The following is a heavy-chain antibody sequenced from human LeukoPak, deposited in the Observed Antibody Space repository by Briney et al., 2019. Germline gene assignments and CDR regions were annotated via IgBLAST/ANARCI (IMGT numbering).Heavy chain of an antibody. V-gene: IGHV1-69*13. J-gene: IGHJ4*02. CDR3: ARDRMEMVGDDYGDDGIDY. Sequence: ASVKVSCKASGGTFSSYAISCVRQAPGQGLEWMGGIIPMFRTSNYAQRFQGRVTITADESTGTAYMELSSLTSEDTAVYYCARDRMEMVGDDYGDDGIDYWGQGTLVTVSS. CDR2: IIPMFRTS. CDR1: GGTFSSYA. D-gene: IGHD4-17*01.